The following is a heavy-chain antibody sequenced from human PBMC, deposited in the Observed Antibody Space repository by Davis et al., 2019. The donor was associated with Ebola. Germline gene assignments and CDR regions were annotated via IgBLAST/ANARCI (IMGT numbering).Heavy chain of an antibody. CDR3: TRGWLRGWFDP. Sequence: HSQTLSLTCVISGDSVSSGGWNWIRQSPSRGLEWLGRTYYNSKWYNDYAVSVKSRITINPDTSKNQFSLQLNSVTPEDTAVYYCTRGWLRGWFDPWGQGTQVIVSS. J-gene: IGHJ5*02. CDR2: TYYNSKWYN. D-gene: IGHD5-12*01. CDR1: GDSVSSGG. V-gene: IGHV6-1*01.